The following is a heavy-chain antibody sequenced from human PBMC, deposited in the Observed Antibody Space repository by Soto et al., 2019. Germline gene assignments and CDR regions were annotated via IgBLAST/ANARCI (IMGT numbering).Heavy chain of an antibody. D-gene: IGHD3-22*01. V-gene: IGHV4-59*12. CDR3: ARANYFESSGPFDY. Sequence: PSETLSLTCTVSGGSISSYYWSWIRQPPGKGLEWIGYFYYSGSTNYNPSLKSRVTISVDTSTNQFSLKVNSVTAADTAVYYCARANYFESSGPFDYWGPGTLVTVSS. CDR1: GGSISSYY. CDR2: FYYSGST. J-gene: IGHJ4*02.